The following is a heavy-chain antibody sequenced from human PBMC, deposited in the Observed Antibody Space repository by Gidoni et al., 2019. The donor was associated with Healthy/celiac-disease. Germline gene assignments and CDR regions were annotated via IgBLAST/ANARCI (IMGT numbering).Heavy chain of an antibody. CDR3: ARDLDYDILTGMPFDP. D-gene: IGHD3-9*01. Sequence: QVQLVQSGAEVKKPGASVKVSCKASGYTFTSYGISWVRQAPGQGLEWMGWISAYTGNTNYAQKLQGRVTMTTDTSTSTAYMELRSLRSDDTAVYYCARDLDYDILTGMPFDPWGQGTLVTVSS. J-gene: IGHJ5*02. CDR1: GYTFTSYG. CDR2: ISAYTGNT. V-gene: IGHV1-18*04.